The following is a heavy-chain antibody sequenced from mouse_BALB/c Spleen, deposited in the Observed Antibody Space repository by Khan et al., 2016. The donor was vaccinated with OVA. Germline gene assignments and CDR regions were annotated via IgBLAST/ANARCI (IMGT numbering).Heavy chain of an antibody. Sequence: VQLQQSGPELVKPGASVKIPCKASGYPFTDYNMAWVKQSHGRGLEWIGDIFPNNGGTVYNQKFKGKATLTVDKSSSIAFMELRSLTSEDTAVYYCASHGYGGFAYWGQGTLVTVSA. CDR2: IFPNNGGT. J-gene: IGHJ3*01. D-gene: IGHD2-2*01. CDR1: GYPFTDYN. CDR3: ASHGYGGFAY. V-gene: IGHV1-18*01.